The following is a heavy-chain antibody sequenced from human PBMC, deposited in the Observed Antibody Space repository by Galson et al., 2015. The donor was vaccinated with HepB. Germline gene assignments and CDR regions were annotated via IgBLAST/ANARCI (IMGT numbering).Heavy chain of an antibody. Sequence: SLRLSCAASGFTFSNAWMSWVRQAPGKGLEWVGRIKSKTDGGTTDYAAPVKGRFTISRDDSKNTLYLQMSSLKTEDTAVYYCTTDPTITIFGVVSWTGPDYYYYMDVWGKGTTVTVSS. J-gene: IGHJ6*03. CDR1: GFTFSNAW. CDR3: TTDPTITIFGVVSWTGPDYYYYMDV. CDR2: IKSKTDGGTT. V-gene: IGHV3-15*01. D-gene: IGHD3-3*01.